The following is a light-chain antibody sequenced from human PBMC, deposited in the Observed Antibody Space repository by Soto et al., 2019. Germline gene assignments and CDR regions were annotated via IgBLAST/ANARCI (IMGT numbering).Light chain of an antibody. Sequence: DIVMTQSPLSLVVTPGEPASISCRSSQSLLHSNGHNFLDWYVQKAGPSPQLLIYMGSNRASGVPDRFSGSGSGTDFTLEISRVEAEDAGVYYCMQALQTWTFGQGTKVDIK. V-gene: IGKV2-28*01. CDR3: MQALQTWT. J-gene: IGKJ1*01. CDR2: MGS. CDR1: QSLLHSNGHNF.